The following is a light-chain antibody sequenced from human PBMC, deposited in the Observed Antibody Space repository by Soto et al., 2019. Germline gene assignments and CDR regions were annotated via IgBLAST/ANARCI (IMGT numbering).Light chain of an antibody. CDR2: GAS. Sequence: EIVLTQSPGTLSLSPGERATLSCRAIQSISSSYLAWYQQKPGQAPRLLIYGASSRATGIPDRFSGSGSGTDFTLTISRLEPEDFAVYYCQQYNEWPPFTFGQRARLEIK. CDR3: QQYNEWPPFT. V-gene: IGKV3-20*01. CDR1: QSISSSY. J-gene: IGKJ5*01.